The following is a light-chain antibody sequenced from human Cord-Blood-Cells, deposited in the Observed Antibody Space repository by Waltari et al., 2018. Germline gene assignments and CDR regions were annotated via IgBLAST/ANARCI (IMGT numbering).Light chain of an antibody. Sequence: EIVMTQTPATLSVSPGASATLSCMASQSVSSNLAWYHQKPGEAPMLLIYGASTRATGIPARFSGSGSVTEFTLTISSLQSEDFAVYYCQQYNNWPPHTFGGGTKVEIK. V-gene: IGKV3-15*01. CDR1: QSVSSN. J-gene: IGKJ4*01. CDR3: QQYNNWPPHT. CDR2: GAS.